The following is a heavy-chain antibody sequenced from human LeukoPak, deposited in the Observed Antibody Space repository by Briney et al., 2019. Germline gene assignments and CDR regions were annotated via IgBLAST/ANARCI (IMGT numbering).Heavy chain of an antibody. J-gene: IGHJ4*02. D-gene: IGHD3-22*01. Sequence: GGPLRLSCVGSGFILNEYGIHWVRQAPGKGLEGVAVVSYDGGHKYYADSVKGRFTISRDTSSDTVSLQMNSLRVEDTAVYYCARDRINMMVLGHDSGLDFWGQGTLVTVSS. CDR2: VSYDGGHK. CDR1: GFILNEYG. CDR3: ARDRINMMVLGHDSGLDF. V-gene: IGHV3-30*03.